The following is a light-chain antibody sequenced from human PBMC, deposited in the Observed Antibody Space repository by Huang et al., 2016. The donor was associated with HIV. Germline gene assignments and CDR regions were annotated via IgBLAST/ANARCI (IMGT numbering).Light chain of an antibody. V-gene: IGKV3-15*01. J-gene: IGKJ4*01. Sequence: EIVMTQSPATLSVSPGERATLSCRASQSVSNYLPWYQQKPGQAPRLLIYDASTGATGIPARFSGSGSGTEFTLTISSLQSEDSAVYYCQQYNDWPLTFGGGTKVEIK. CDR1: QSVSNY. CDR3: QQYNDWPLT. CDR2: DAS.